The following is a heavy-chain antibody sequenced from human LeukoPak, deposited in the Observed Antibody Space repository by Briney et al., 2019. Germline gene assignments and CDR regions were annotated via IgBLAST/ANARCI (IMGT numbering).Heavy chain of an antibody. V-gene: IGHV4-59*11. CDR3: ARTGPHYDFWSGYYPSYYYYYYMDV. CDR2: IYYSGST. CDR1: GGSISSHY. Sequence: SETLSLTCTVSGGSISSHYWSWIRQPPGKGLEWIGYIYYSGSTNYNPSLKSRVTISVDTSKNQFSLKLSSVTAADTAVYYCARTGPHYDFWSGYYPSYYYYYYMDVWGKGTTVTVSS. D-gene: IGHD3-3*01. J-gene: IGHJ6*03.